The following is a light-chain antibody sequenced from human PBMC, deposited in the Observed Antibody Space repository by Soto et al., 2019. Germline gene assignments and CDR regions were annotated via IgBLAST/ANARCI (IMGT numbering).Light chain of an antibody. CDR3: CSYAGSAYV. CDR1: SSDVGGYNS. CDR2: DVT. J-gene: IGLJ1*01. Sequence: QSALTQPRSASGSPGQSVTISCTGTSSDVGGYNSVSWYQQHPGKAPKLMIYDVTKRPSGVPDRFSGSKSGNTASLTISGLKAEDGADYYCCSYAGSAYVFGTGTKLTVL. V-gene: IGLV2-11*01.